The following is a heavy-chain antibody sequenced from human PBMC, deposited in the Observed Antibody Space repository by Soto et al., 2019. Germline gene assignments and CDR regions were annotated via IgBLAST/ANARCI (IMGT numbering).Heavy chain of an antibody. Sequence: VQLAQSGAEVKKPGASVKVSCKTSGDSFNDYYIHWVRQAPGQGLEWMGWINPNGGATKYAQKFHGRVTLTRDTSIRTVYMELSSLRSDDTAVYYCARESGGATATLDYYYFYMDVWGKGTTVIVSS. CDR2: INPNGGAT. CDR1: GDSFNDYY. CDR3: ARESGGATATLDYYYFYMDV. D-gene: IGHD5-12*01. V-gene: IGHV1-2*02. J-gene: IGHJ6*03.